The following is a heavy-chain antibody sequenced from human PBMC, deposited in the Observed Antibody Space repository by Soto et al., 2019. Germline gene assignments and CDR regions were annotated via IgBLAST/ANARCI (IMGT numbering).Heavy chain of an antibody. CDR2: ISGSGGST. J-gene: IGHJ6*02. Sequence: GGSLRLSCAASGFTFSSYAMSWVRQAPGQGLEWVSAISGSGGSTYYADSVKGRFTISRDNSKNTLYLQMNSLRAEDTDVYYCANLVGGSTEVDGMDVWGQGATVTVSS. CDR3: ANLVGGSTEVDGMDV. CDR1: GFTFSSYA. V-gene: IGHV3-23*01.